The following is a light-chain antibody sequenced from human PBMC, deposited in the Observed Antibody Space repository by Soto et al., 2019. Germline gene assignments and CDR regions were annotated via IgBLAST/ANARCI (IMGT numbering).Light chain of an antibody. Sequence: DIQMTQSQSSLFASVGDRVTITCEASQDISNYLNWYQQKPGKAPKLLIYDASNLETGVPSRFSGSGSGTDFTCTISRQQPEDIATYYYQQYDNPPPFGPGTKVDIK. CDR2: DAS. CDR1: QDISNY. CDR3: QQYDNPPP. J-gene: IGKJ3*01. V-gene: IGKV1-33*01.